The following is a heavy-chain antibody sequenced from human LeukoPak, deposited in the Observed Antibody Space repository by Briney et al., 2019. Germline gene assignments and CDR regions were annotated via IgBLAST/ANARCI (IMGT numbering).Heavy chain of an antibody. CDR3: ATVAGSSGYYSNWFDP. V-gene: IGHV1-24*01. CDR2: FDPEDGET. Sequence: ASVKVSCKVSGYTLTELSMHWVRQAPGKGLEWMGGFDPEDGETIYAQKFQGRVTMTEDTSTDTAYMELSSLRSEDTAVYYCATVAGSSGYYSNWFDPWGQGTLVTVSS. D-gene: IGHD3-22*01. J-gene: IGHJ5*02. CDR1: GYTLTELS.